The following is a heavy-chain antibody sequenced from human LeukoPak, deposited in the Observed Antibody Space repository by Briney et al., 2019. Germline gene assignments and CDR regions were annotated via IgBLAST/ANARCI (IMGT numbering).Heavy chain of an antibody. CDR2: IYYSGSA. V-gene: IGHV4-59*01. J-gene: IGHJ4*02. Sequence: SETLSLTCTVSGGCISSYYWSWIRQPPGKGLEWIGYIYYSGSANYNPSLKSRVTISVDTSKNQFSLKLASVSAADTAVYYCARGGTQLTFPVWGQGTLVTVSS. CDR3: ARGGTQLTFPV. CDR1: GGCISSYY. D-gene: IGHD4/OR15-4a*01.